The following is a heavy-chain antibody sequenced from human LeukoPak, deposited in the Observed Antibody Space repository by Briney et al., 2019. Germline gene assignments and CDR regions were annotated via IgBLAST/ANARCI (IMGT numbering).Heavy chain of an antibody. CDR3: ARRDQVLAFDI. Sequence: GGSLRLSCAASGFTFSSYGMHWVRQAPGKGLEWVAVISYDGSNKYYADSVKGRFTISRDNSKNTLYLQMNSLRAEDTAVYYCARRDQVLAFDIWGQGTMVTVSS. CDR2: ISYDGSNK. CDR1: GFTFSSYG. D-gene: IGHD5-24*01. V-gene: IGHV3-30*03. J-gene: IGHJ3*02.